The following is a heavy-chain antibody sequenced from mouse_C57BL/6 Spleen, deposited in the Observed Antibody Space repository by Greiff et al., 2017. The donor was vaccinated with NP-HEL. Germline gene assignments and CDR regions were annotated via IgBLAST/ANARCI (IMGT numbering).Heavy chain of an antibody. V-gene: IGHV1-75*01. J-gene: IGHJ2*01. CDR3: ARRDDYDDGLWYFDY. CDR1: GYTFTDYY. Sequence: QVQLKESGPELVKPGASVKISCKASGYTFTDYYINWVKQRPGQGLEWIGWLFPGSGSTYYNEKFKGKATLTVDKSSSTAYMLLSSLTSEDSAVYFCARRDDYDDGLWYFDYWGQGTTLTVSS. CDR2: LFPGSGST. D-gene: IGHD2-4*01.